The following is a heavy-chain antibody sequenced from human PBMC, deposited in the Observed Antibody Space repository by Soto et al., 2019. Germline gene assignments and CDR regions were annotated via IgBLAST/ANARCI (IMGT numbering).Heavy chain of an antibody. CDR1: GFTFSSYW. D-gene: IGHD3-9*01. J-gene: IGHJ3*02. CDR2: IKQDGSEK. Sequence: EVQLVESGGGLVQPGGSLRLSCAASGFTFSSYWMSWVRQAPGKGLEWVANIKQDGSEKYYVDSVKGRFTISRDNAKNSLYLKMNSLRAEDTAVYYCARDLLDILTGYSYDAFDIWGQGTMVTVSS. CDR3: ARDLLDILTGYSYDAFDI. V-gene: IGHV3-7*01.